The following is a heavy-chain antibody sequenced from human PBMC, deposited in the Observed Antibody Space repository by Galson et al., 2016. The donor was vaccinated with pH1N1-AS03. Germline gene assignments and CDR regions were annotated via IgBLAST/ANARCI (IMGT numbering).Heavy chain of an antibody. CDR1: GFTFSDNH. J-gene: IGHJ4*02. Sequence: SLRPSCAASGFTFSDNHMSWIRQAPGRGVEYIGYISESGSGTVYRDSVKGRFTIPRDNAKNTRYLQMNSLRSEDTAVYYCTRYARGPSFGGQGTLVTVSS. V-gene: IGHV3-11*04. CDR2: ISESGSGT. CDR3: TRYARGPSF.